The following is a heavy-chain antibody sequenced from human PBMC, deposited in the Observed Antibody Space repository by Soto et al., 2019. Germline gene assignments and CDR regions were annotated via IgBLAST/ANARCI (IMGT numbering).Heavy chain of an antibody. CDR1: GGTFSSYA. V-gene: IGHV1-69*13. CDR3: ARGQVVVRATIPWSYYYGRDI. CDR2: ISPLLGTP. Sequence: GASVKVSCKASGGTFSSYAISWVRQAPGQGLEWMGGISPLLGTPNYAQKFQGRVTIFADESTSTAYMELSSLTSEDTAVYYCARGQVVVRATIPWSYYYGRDIWGKGTTVTVS. D-gene: IGHD1-26*01. J-gene: IGHJ6*04.